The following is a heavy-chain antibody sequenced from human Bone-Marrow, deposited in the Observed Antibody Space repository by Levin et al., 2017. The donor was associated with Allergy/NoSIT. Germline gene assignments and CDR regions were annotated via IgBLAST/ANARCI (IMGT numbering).Heavy chain of an antibody. CDR2: LWYSVAT. CDR1: GGSITSSNYY. Sequence: SQTLSLTCSVSGGSITSSNYYWGWIRQPPGKGLEWIGSLWYSVATYYNPSLKSRVTISIDTSKNHFSLNLSSVTAADTAVYYCARHGKAAAGAGMPHIDFWGQGTLVTVSS. D-gene: IGHD6-13*01. CDR3: ARHGKAAAGAGMPHIDF. J-gene: IGHJ4*02. V-gene: IGHV4-39*01.